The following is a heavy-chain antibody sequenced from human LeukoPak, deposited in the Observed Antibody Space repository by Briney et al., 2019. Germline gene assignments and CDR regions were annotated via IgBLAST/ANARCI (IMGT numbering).Heavy chain of an antibody. CDR1: GFTFSSYE. Sequence: GGSLRLSRAASGFTFSSYEMNWVRQAPGEGLEWVSYISSSGSTVYYADSVKGRFTISRDNAKNSLYLQMNSLRAEDTAVYYCARETGSYDYWGQGTLVTVSS. CDR2: ISSSGSTV. D-gene: IGHD3-9*01. J-gene: IGHJ4*02. CDR3: ARETGSYDY. V-gene: IGHV3-48*03.